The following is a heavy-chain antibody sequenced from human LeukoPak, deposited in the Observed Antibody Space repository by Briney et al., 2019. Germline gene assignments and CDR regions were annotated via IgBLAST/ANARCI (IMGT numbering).Heavy chain of an antibody. Sequence: SETLSLTCTVSGGSISSYYWSWIRQPPGKGLEWIGYIYYSGSTNYNPSLKSRVTISVDTSKNQFSLKLSSVTAADTAVYYCAREGKYCSSTSCYWYYYYYMDVWGKGTTVTVSS. CDR3: AREGKYCSSTSCYWYYYYYMDV. CDR2: IYYSGST. CDR1: GGSISSYY. D-gene: IGHD2-2*01. V-gene: IGHV4-59*01. J-gene: IGHJ6*03.